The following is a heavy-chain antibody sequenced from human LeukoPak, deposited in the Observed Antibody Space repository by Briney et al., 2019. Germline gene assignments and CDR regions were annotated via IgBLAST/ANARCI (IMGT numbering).Heavy chain of an antibody. CDR2: MNPNSGNT. D-gene: IGHD3-22*01. CDR1: GGTFSSYA. Sequence: ASVKVSCKASGGTFSSYAISWVRQATGQGLEWMGWMNPNSGNTGYAQKFQGRVTMTRNTSISTAYMELSGLRSEDTAVYYCARVNPYYDSSGYYYAADYWGQGTLVTVSS. CDR3: ARVNPYYDSSGYYYAADY. V-gene: IGHV1-8*02. J-gene: IGHJ4*02.